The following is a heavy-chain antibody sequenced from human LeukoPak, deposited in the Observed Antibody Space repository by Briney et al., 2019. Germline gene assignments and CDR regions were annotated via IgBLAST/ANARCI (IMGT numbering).Heavy chain of an antibody. CDR2: IYHSGST. CDR1: GGSISSSNW. V-gene: IGHV4-4*02. D-gene: IGHD3-10*01. CDR3: ARGASGILWFGFDP. J-gene: IGHJ5*02. Sequence: PSETLSLTCAVSGGSISSSNWWSWVRQPPGKGLEWIGEIYHSGSTNYNPSLKSRVTISVDKSKNQFSLKLSSVTAADTAVCYCARGASGILWFGFDPWGQGTLVTVSS.